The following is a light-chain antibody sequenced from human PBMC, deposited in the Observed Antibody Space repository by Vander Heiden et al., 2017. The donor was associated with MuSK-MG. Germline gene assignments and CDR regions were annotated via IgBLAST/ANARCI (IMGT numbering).Light chain of an antibody. V-gene: IGKV1-39*01. J-gene: IGKJ2*01. CDR1: QSINRA. CDR3: QQSHGTPYT. CDR2: DAS. Sequence: DIQMTQSPSSLSASVGDRVTITCRAGQSINRALSWYQQKPGRAPKLLIFDASSLLSGVPSRFSGSGSGTDFTLTISSLQPEDFATYYCQQSHGTPYTFGQGTRLEIK.